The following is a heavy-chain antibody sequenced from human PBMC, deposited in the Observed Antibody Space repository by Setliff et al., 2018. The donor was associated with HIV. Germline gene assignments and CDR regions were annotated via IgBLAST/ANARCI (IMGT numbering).Heavy chain of an antibody. Sequence: ASETLSLTCTVSGGSITSGGDSWSWIRQHPGKGLKWIGYISYSGITYYDPSLKSRLTMSVDTSNNQFSLKLSSATAADTAVYYCARVLGVRRDYYDSGAPLRAAFDIWGQGTMVTVSS. V-gene: IGHV4-31*03. CDR1: GGSITSGGDS. CDR3: ARVLGVRRDYYDSGAPLRAAFDI. J-gene: IGHJ3*02. CDR2: ISYSGIT. D-gene: IGHD3-22*01.